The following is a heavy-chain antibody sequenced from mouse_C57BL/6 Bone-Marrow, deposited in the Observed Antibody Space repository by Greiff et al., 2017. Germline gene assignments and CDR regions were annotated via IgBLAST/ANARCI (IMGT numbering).Heavy chain of an antibody. V-gene: IGHV1-81*01. CDR2: IYPRSGNT. CDR1: GYTFTSYG. CDR3: ARPSLLGDY. Sequence: VNVVESGAELARPGASVKLSCKASGYTFTSYGISWVKQRTGQGLEWIGEIYPRSGNTYYNEKFKGKATLTADKSSSTAYMELRSLTSEDSAVYFCARPSLLGDYWGQGTTLTVSS. J-gene: IGHJ2*01. D-gene: IGHD2-1*01.